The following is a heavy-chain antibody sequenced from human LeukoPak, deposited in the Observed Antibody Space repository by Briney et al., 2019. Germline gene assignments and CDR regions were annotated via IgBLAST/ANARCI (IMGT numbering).Heavy chain of an antibody. CDR1: GYTCTSYA. D-gene: IGHD5-18*01. CDR2: INAGNGNT. CDR3: ARGAAMVRVLGY. V-gene: IGHV1-3*01. J-gene: IGHJ4*02. Sequence: ASVTVSCKASGYTCTSYAMHWVRQAPGQRLEWMGWINAGNGNTKYSQKFQGRVTITRDTSASTAYMELSSLRSEDAAVYYCARGAAMVRVLGYWGQGTLVTVSS.